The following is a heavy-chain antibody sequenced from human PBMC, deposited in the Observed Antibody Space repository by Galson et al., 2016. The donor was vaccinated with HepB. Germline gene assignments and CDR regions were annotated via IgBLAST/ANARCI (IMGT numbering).Heavy chain of an antibody. CDR3: STGFHPKSPHVD. CDR2: FDPEDGET. Sequence: SVKVSCKVSGHSFTALSIHWVRQAPGERLEWMGGFDPEDGETVYAQRVQGRVTMTEDTSTDTFYMELTSLRSEETAFYFCSTGFHPKSPHVDWGQGTVVAVSS. CDR1: GHSFTALS. J-gene: IGHJ4*02. V-gene: IGHV1-24*01.